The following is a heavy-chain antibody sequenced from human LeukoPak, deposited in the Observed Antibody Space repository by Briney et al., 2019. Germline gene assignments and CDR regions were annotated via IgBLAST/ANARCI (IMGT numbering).Heavy chain of an antibody. CDR3: ARAVAVPINWFDP. CDR1: GGSISSYY. D-gene: IGHD6-19*01. V-gene: IGHV4-59*01. CDR2: IYYSGST. J-gene: IGHJ5*02. Sequence: PSETLSLTCTVSGGSISSYYWSWIRQPPGKGLEWIGYIYYSGSTNYTPSLKSRVTISVDTSKNQFSLKLSSVTAADTAVYSCARAVAVPINWFDPWGQGTLVSVSS.